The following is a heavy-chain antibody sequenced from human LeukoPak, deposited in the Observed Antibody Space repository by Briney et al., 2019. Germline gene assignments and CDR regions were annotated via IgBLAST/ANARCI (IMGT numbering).Heavy chain of an antibody. CDR2: IYYSGST. Sequence: PSETLSLTCTVSGGSISSYYWSWIRQPPGKGLEWIGYIYYSGSTNYNPSLKSRVTISVDTSKNQFSLKLSSVTAADTAVYYCASSPLIPSGWLGFDFWGQGILVTVS. D-gene: IGHD6-19*01. J-gene: IGHJ4*02. V-gene: IGHV4-59*01. CDR3: ASSPLIPSGWLGFDF. CDR1: GGSISSYY.